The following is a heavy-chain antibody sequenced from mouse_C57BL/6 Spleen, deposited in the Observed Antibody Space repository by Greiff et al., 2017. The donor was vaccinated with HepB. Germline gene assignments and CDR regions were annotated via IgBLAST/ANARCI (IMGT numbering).Heavy chain of an antibody. V-gene: IGHV2-2*01. CDR2: IWSGGST. CDR1: GFSLTSYG. CDR3: ARNDWDWYFDV. J-gene: IGHJ1*03. Sequence: QVQLQQSGPGLVQPSQSLSITCTVSGFSLTSYGVHWVRQSPGKGLEWLGVIWSGGSTDYNAAFISRLSISKDNSKSQVFFKRNSLQADDTAIYYCARNDWDWYFDVWGTGTTVTVSS. D-gene: IGHD4-1*01.